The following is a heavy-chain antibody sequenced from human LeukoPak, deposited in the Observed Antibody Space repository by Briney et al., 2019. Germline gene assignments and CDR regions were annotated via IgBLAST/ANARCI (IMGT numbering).Heavy chain of an antibody. Sequence: GGSLRLSCAASGFTFSSYGMHWVRQVPGRGPEWVTNVNRDGSETYYLDSVKGRFTISKDNAKNSLYLQMNSLRAEDTALYHCARNNGMDVWGQGTTVIVSS. V-gene: IGHV3-7*03. CDR2: VNRDGSET. CDR1: GFTFSSYG. CDR3: ARNNGMDV. J-gene: IGHJ6*02.